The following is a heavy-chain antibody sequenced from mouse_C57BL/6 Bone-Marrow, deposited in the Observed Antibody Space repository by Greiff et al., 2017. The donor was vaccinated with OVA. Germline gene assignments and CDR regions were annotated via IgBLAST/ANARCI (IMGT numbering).Heavy chain of an antibody. CDR2: ISNGGGST. Sequence: EVMLVESGGGLVQPGGSLKLSCAASGFTFSDYYMYWVRQTPEKRLEWVAYISNGGGSTYYPDTVKGRFPISRDNAKNTLYLQMSRLKSEDTAMYYCARRGLRLDFDYWGQGTTLTVSS. CDR1: GFTFSDYY. CDR3: ARRGLRLDFDY. J-gene: IGHJ2*01. V-gene: IGHV5-12*01. D-gene: IGHD2-4*01.